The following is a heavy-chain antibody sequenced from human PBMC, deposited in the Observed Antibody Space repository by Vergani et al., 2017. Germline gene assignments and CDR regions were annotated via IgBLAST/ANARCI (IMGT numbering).Heavy chain of an antibody. Sequence: QMQLVQSGAEVKKTGSSVKVSCKASGYTFTYLYLHWVRQAPGQALEWMGWITPFNGNTNYAQKFQDRVTITRDRSMSTAYMDLSSLRSEDTAMYYCALAESSTSCINSVCITPETGSWFDPWGQGTLVTVSS. D-gene: IGHD2-2*01. CDR2: ITPFNGNT. CDR3: ALAESSTSCINSVCITPETGSWFDP. V-gene: IGHV1-45*02. CDR1: GYTFTYLY. J-gene: IGHJ5*02.